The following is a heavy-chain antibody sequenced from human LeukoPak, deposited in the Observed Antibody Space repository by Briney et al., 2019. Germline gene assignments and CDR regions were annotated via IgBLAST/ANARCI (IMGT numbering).Heavy chain of an antibody. CDR2: INPNSGGT. Sequence: ASVKVSCKASGYTFTGYYMHWVRQAPGQGLEWMGWINPNSGGTNYAQKFQGRVTMTRDTSISTAYMELSRLRSDDTAVYYCARDYRFGQNSFDPWGQGTLVTVSS. D-gene: IGHD3-10*01. V-gene: IGHV1-2*02. CDR3: ARDYRFGQNSFDP. CDR1: GYTFTGYY. J-gene: IGHJ5*02.